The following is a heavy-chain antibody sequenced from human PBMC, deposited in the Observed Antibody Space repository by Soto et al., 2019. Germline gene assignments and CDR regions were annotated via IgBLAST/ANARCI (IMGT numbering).Heavy chain of an antibody. Sequence: QVQLVQSGAEEKKPGASVKLSCKTSGYTFTSYAMHWLRQAPGQRLEWMGWINAGNGNTRYSQNFQDRVTLTRDTPANTAYMELNSLTSEDTAVYHCARETTGYHSRYFDLWGRGTLVTVSS. V-gene: IGHV1-3*05. CDR2: INAGNGNT. CDR1: GYTFTSYA. J-gene: IGHJ2*01. D-gene: IGHD3-9*01. CDR3: ARETTGYHSRYFDL.